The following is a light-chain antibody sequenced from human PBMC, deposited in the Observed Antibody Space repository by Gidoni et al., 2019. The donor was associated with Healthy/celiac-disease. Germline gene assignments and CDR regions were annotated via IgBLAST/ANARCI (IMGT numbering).Light chain of an antibody. CDR2: QDS. CDR1: KLGDKY. CDR3: QAWDSSTVV. Sequence: SYALTQPPSVSVSPGQTTSITGSGDKLGDKYACWYKQKPGQSPVLVIYQDSKRPSGIPERFSGSNSGNTATLTISGTQAMDEADYYCQAWDSSTVVFGGGTKLTVL. V-gene: IGLV3-1*01. J-gene: IGLJ2*01.